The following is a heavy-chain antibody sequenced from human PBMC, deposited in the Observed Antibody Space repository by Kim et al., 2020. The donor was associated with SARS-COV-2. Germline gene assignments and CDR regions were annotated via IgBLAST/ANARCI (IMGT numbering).Heavy chain of an antibody. Sequence: SETLSLTCTVSGGSISSYYWSWIRQPPGKGLEWIGYIYYSGSTNYNPSLKSRVTISVDTSKNQFSLKLSSVTAADTAVYYCARGGYSYGWGPPGYYFDYWGQGTLVTVSS. CDR2: IYYSGST. CDR3: ARGGYSYGWGPPGYYFDY. J-gene: IGHJ4*02. V-gene: IGHV4-59*08. D-gene: IGHD5-18*01. CDR1: GGSISSYY.